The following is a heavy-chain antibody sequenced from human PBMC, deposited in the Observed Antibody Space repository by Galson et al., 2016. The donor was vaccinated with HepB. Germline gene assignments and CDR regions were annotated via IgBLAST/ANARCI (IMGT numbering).Heavy chain of an antibody. CDR3: ARTYYDFWSGYYTEYYFDS. V-gene: IGHV5-51*01. Sequence: QSGAEVKKPGESLKISCQGFGHTFAGHWIGWVRQKPGKGLEWMGIIFPNDADTKYSPSFEGQVIISVDKSISTAYLEWRSLKASDTAIYFCARTYYDFWSGYYTEYYFDSWGQGTLVTVSS. CDR2: IFPNDADT. CDR1: GHTFAGHW. D-gene: IGHD3-3*01. J-gene: IGHJ4*02.